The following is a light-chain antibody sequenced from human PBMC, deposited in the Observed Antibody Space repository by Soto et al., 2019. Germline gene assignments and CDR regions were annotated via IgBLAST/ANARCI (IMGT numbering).Light chain of an antibody. Sequence: EIVLTQSPATLSSSPGERATLSCRASQSVSSSLAWYQQKPGQAPRLLIYGASNRAGGIPARFSGSGSGTDFTLTISSLEPEDFAVYYCQQLSNWPVTFGQGTRLEIK. CDR3: QQLSNWPVT. CDR2: GAS. V-gene: IGKV3-11*01. J-gene: IGKJ5*01. CDR1: QSVSSS.